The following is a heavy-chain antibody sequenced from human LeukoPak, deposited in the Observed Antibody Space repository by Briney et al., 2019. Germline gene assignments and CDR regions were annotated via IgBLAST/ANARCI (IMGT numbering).Heavy chain of an antibody. J-gene: IGHJ4*02. V-gene: IGHV4-39*07. CDR3: TAEKNGSPHY. D-gene: IGHD2-8*01. CDR2: IYYTGRT. CDR1: RGSVSSSTYH. Sequence: PSETLSLTCTVSRGSVSSSTYHWSWVRQPPGKGLEWIASIYYTGRTYYNPSPKSRVTISLDMSKNEFFLTMTSVTAADTAVYFCTAEKNGSPHYWGQGTQVTVSS.